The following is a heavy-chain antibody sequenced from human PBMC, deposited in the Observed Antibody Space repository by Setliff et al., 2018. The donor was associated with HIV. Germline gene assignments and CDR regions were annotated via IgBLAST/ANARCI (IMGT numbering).Heavy chain of an antibody. D-gene: IGHD5-18*01. CDR3: ARSPGVDTNMAFDY. CDR2: IYYSGST. V-gene: IGHV4-59*01. CDR1: GGSIINYF. Sequence: PSETLSLTCSVTGGSIINYFWGWIRMPPGKGLEWIGYIYYSGSTDYNPSLKSRVTISVDTSKKQVSLKLNSVTAADTAVYYCARSPGVDTNMAFDYWGQGTLVTVSS. J-gene: IGHJ4*02.